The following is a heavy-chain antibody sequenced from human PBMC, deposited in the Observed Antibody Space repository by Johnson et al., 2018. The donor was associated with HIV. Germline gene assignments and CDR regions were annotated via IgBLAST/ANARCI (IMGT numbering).Heavy chain of an antibody. J-gene: IGHJ3*02. V-gene: IGHV3-30*02. CDR2: ILYDVTNK. D-gene: IGHD6-13*01. CDR3: AKDGGYSIPWSAFDI. CDR1: GFTFSSFG. Sequence: QVQLVESGGGVVQPGGSLRLSCAASGFTFSSFGIHWVRQAPGKGLEWVAFILYDVTNKNYADSVKGRFTISRDNSKNTLYLQMNSLRAEDTAVYYCAKDGGYSIPWSAFDIWGQGTMVTVSS.